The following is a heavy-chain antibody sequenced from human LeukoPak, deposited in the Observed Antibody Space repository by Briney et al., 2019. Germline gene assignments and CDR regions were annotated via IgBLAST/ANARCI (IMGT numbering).Heavy chain of an antibody. V-gene: IGHV4-59*08. Sequence: SETLSLTCTVSGASISGYYWSWIRQPPGKGLEWVGYIYYSGITNYNPSLKSRVTISVDTSKNQFSLKVSSVSAADTAVYYCARAYSSSWYWNWFDPWGQGTLVTVSS. CDR2: IYYSGIT. CDR1: GASISGYY. J-gene: IGHJ5*02. D-gene: IGHD6-13*01. CDR3: ARAYSSSWYWNWFDP.